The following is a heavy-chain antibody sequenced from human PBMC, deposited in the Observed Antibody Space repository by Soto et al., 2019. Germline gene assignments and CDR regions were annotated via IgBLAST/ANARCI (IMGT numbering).Heavy chain of an antibody. CDR2: IYYSGST. D-gene: IGHD3-22*01. J-gene: IGHJ4*02. V-gene: IGHV4-59*01. CDR3: ARVHYDSSGYYLLDY. Sequence: SETLSLTCTVSGGSISSYYWSWIRQPPGKGLEWIGYIYYSGSTNYNPSLKSRVTISVDTSKNQFSLKLSSVTAADTAVYYCARVHYDSSGYYLLDYWGQGTLVTSPQ. CDR1: GGSISSYY.